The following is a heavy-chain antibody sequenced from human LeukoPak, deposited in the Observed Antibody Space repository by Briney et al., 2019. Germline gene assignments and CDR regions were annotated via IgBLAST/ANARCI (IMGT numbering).Heavy chain of an antibody. J-gene: IGHJ3*02. Sequence: GGSLRLSCAASGFTFSSYAMSWVRQAPGKGLEWVSAISGSGGSTYYADSVKGRFTISRDNSKDTLYLQMNSLRAEDTAVYYCAKSFSTYYYDSSGYLGDAFDIWGQGTMVTVSS. CDR3: AKSFSTYYYDSSGYLGDAFDI. CDR2: ISGSGGST. D-gene: IGHD3-22*01. V-gene: IGHV3-23*01. CDR1: GFTFSSYA.